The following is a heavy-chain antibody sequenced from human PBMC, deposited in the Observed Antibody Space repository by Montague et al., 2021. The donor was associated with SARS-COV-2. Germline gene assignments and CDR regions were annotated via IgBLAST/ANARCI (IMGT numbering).Heavy chain of an antibody. CDR2: IFHVGFT. CDR3: APICGTYHFYFDY. CDR1: GGSSRDYY. J-gene: IGHJ4*02. D-gene: IGHD3-3*02. Sequence: SETLSLTCAVYGGSSRDYYWSWICQPQGKGLGWIGEIFHVGFTKYNLYLTSRVPITLDASKSQISLRLTSVTAADTAVYLCAPICGTYHFYFDYWGQGALVTVSS. V-gene: IGHV4-34*12.